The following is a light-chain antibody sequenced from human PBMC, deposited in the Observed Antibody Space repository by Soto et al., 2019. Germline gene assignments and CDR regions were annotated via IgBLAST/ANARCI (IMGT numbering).Light chain of an antibody. CDR1: SSDVGGYDY. J-gene: IGLJ3*02. CDR2: EVS. Sequence: QSALTQPASVSGSPGQSITISCTGTSSDVGGYDYVSWYQQHPGKAPKLMIYEVSNRPSGVSNRFSGSKSGDTASLTVSGLQAEDEADYYCSSYAGSNDRWVFGGGTKVTVL. V-gene: IGLV2-14*01. CDR3: SSYAGSNDRWV.